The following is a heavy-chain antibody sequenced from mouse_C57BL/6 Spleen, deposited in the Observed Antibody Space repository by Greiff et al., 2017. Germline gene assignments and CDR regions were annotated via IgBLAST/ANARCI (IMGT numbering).Heavy chain of an antibody. CDR3: AREGAYYGNPSFAY. V-gene: IGHV1-55*01. D-gene: IGHD2-1*01. CDR1: GYTFTSYW. CDR2: IYPGSGST. Sequence: QVQLQQSGAELVKPGASVKMSCKASGYTFTSYWITWVKQRPGQGLEWIGDIYPGSGSTNYNEKFKSKATLTVDTSSSTAYMQLSSLTSEDSAVYYCAREGAYYGNPSFAYWGQGTLVTVSA. J-gene: IGHJ3*01.